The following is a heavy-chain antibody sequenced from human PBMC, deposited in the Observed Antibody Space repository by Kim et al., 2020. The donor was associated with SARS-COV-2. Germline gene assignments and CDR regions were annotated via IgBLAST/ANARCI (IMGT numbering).Heavy chain of an antibody. D-gene: IGHD2-15*01. J-gene: IGHJ5*02. CDR2: INHSGST. CDR1: GGSFSGYY. Sequence: SETLSLTCAVYGGSFSGYYWSWIRQPPGKGLEWIGEINHSGSTNYNPSLKSRVTISVDTSKNQFSLKLSSVTAADTAVYYCAREKSDVSVVVAATPRARPDWFDPWGQGTLVTVSS. CDR3: AREKSDVSVVVAATPRARPDWFDP. V-gene: IGHV4-34*01.